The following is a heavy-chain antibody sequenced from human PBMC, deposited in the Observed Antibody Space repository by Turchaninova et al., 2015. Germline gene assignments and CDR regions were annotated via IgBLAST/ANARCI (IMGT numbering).Heavy chain of an antibody. D-gene: IGHD3-10*01. CDR3: ARGWSNYGSGSYDFDN. J-gene: IGHJ4*02. CDR1: GGSFSGYI. V-gene: IGHV4-34*01. Sequence: QVPLQQWGAGLLQPSETMVLPCGVSGGSFSGYIWNWIRQPPRKGLEWIGEISHSGSTNYNPSLKSRVTISIDTSKNQFSLRLSSVTAADTAVYFCARGWSNYGSGSYDFDNWGQGTLLTVSS. CDR2: ISHSGST.